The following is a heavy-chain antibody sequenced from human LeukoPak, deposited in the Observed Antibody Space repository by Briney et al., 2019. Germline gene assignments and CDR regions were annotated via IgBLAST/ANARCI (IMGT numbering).Heavy chain of an antibody. Sequence: GGSLRLSCAASGFTFSSYWLSWVRQAPGRGLEWVANIKQDGSEKYYVDAVKGRFTISRDNATKSLYLHMHSMRSEAHAVGYYCRGCSSTSCYWVFDYWGQGTLVTVSS. CDR2: IKQDGSEK. CDR1: GFTFSSYW. J-gene: IGHJ4*02. CDR3: CRGCSSTSCYWVFDY. V-gene: IGHV3-7*03. D-gene: IGHD2-2*01.